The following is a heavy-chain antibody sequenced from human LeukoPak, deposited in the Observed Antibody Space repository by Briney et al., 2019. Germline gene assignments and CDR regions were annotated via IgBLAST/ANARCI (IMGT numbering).Heavy chain of an antibody. CDR1: GGSITSYC. J-gene: IGHJ6*04. V-gene: IGHV4-59*08. CDR2: IYYSGST. D-gene: IGHD2-2*01. CDR3: ARQGGFASSAGV. Sequence: ASETLSLTCTVSGGSITSYCWSWIRQPPGKGLEWIGYIYYSGSTNYNPSLKSRVTISVDTSKNQFSLKLSSVTAADTAVYFCARQGGFASSAGVWGKGTTVTVSS.